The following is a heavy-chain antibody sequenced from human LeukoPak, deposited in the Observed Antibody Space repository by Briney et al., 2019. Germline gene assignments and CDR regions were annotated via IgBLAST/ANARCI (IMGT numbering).Heavy chain of an antibody. V-gene: IGHV3-30*02. CDR2: LHYDGIKK. Sequence: GGSLRLSCAASGFTFSSYAMHWVRQAPGKGLEWVASLHYDGIKKYYAASVKGRFTISRDSSKNTLVLQMNTLRVEDTALYYCAKLHGDFLPAHYWGQGTLVTVSS. CDR3: AKLHGDFLPAHY. CDR1: GFTFSSYA. D-gene: IGHD4-17*01. J-gene: IGHJ4*02.